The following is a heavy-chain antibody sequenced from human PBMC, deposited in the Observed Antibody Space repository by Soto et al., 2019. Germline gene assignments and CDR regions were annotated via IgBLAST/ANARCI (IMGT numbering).Heavy chain of an antibody. CDR1: GGSINGYY. V-gene: IGHV4-59*08. CDR3: VRHVNVPLAGTGFDP. J-gene: IGHJ5*02. D-gene: IGHD6-19*01. Sequence: SETLCLPCSVAGGSINGYYWSWLRQPPGKGQEWIGYIYNIGSTNYNPSLRSRVTMSIDTSQEQFSVKVSSVTATDTAVYYCVRHVNVPLAGTGFDPWGRGTLVSVSS. CDR2: IYNIGST.